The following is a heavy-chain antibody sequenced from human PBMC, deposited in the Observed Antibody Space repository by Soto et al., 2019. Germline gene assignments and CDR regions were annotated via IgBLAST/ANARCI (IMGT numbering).Heavy chain of an antibody. CDR3: ARDRGPHSYADY. J-gene: IGHJ4*02. Sequence: QVQLQESGPGLVKPSETLSLTCSVSGGSVNTYYWSWIRQPPGKGLEWIGYIYSSGSTNYNPSLKSRGSMSVDTSKNQFSLYLRSVTAADTAVYYCARDRGPHSYADYWGQGTLVTVSS. CDR1: GGSVNTYY. CDR2: IYSSGST. V-gene: IGHV4-59*02. D-gene: IGHD3-16*01.